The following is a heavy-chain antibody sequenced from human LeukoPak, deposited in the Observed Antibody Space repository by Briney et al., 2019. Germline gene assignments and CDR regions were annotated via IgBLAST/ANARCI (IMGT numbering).Heavy chain of an antibody. V-gene: IGHV1-69*04. CDR1: GGTFSSYA. D-gene: IGHD2-2*01. CDR3: ARDVETDCSSTSCYYNWFDP. CDR2: IIPIFGMA. J-gene: IGHJ5*02. Sequence: SVKVSCKASGGTFSSYAISWVRQAPGQGLEWMGRIIPIFGMANYAQKFQGRITISADKSTSTAYMELSSLRSEDTAVYYCARDVETDCSSTSCYYNWFDPWGQGTLVTVSS.